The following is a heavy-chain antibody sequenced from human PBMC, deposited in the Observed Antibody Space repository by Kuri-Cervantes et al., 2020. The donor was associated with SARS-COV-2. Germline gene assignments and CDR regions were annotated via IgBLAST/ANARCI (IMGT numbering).Heavy chain of an antibody. Sequence: ESLKISCTVSGGSISSSSYYWGWIRQPPGKGLEWIGSIYYSGSTYYNPSLKSRVTISVDTSKNQFSLKLSSVTAADTAVYYCARGSRIVDFDYWGQGTLVTVSS. CDR3: ARGSRIVDFDY. CDR1: GGSISSSSYY. J-gene: IGHJ4*02. D-gene: IGHD2-15*01. V-gene: IGHV4-39*07. CDR2: IYYSGST.